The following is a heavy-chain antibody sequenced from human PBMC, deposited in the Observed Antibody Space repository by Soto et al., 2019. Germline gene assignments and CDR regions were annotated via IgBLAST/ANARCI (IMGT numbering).Heavy chain of an antibody. CDR2: ISGDESTT. J-gene: IGHJ5*02. Sequence: GWSLRLSCAASGFIFNNYWMHWVRQAPGKGLVWVARISGDESTTTYVGSAKGRFTISRDNAKNTVYLQMNSLRVEDTAVYYFARDFLSGKPWGQGTLVIVSS. D-gene: IGHD3-10*01. CDR1: GFIFNNYW. V-gene: IGHV3-74*01. CDR3: ARDFLSGKP.